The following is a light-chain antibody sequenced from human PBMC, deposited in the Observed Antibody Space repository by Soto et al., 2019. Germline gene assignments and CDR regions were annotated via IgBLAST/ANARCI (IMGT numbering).Light chain of an antibody. CDR2: DTS. CDR1: QRVSGGF. V-gene: IGKV3D-20*01. Sequence: DIVLTQSPASLSLSPGERATLYCGASQRVSGGFLAWYQQKPGLAPRLILYDTSSRATGIPDRFSGGGSGTDFTLTISRLDPEDFAVYYCPQYGSSPSFGQGTKVDIK. J-gene: IGKJ1*01. CDR3: PQYGSSPS.